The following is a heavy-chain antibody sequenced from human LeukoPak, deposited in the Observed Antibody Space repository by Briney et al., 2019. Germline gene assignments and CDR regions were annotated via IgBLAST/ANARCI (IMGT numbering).Heavy chain of an antibody. J-gene: IGHJ6*02. CDR3: AKDRLYCSSTSCSWYYYGMDV. CDR2: ISYDGSNK. CDR1: GFTFSSYG. D-gene: IGHD2-2*01. Sequence: PGGSLRLSCAASGFTFSSYGMHWVRQAPGKGLEWVAVISYDGSNKFYADSVKGRFTISRDNSKNTLYLQMNSLRAEDTAVYYCAKDRLYCSSTSCSWYYYGMDVWGQGTTVTVSS. V-gene: IGHV3-30*18.